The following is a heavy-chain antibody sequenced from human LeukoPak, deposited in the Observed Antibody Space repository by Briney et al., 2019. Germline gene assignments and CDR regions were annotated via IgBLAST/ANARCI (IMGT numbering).Heavy chain of an antibody. CDR1: GYTFTRYG. D-gene: IGHD3-9*01. CDR2: ISAYNGNT. Sequence: ASVMVSCKASGYTFTRYGISWVRQAPGQGLEWMGWISAYNGNTNYAQKLQGRVTMTTDTSTSTAYMELRSLRSDDTAVYYCARDVYVLRYFDWLLDNWGQGTLVTVSS. V-gene: IGHV1-18*01. J-gene: IGHJ4*02. CDR3: ARDVYVLRYFDWLLDN.